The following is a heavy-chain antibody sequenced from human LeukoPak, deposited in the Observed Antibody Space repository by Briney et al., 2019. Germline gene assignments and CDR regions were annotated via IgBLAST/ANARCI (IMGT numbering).Heavy chain of an antibody. CDR3: ARDRKLTTPSHYYYYYGMDV. D-gene: IGHD4-11*01. V-gene: IGHV4-34*01. Sequence: PSETLSLTCAVYGGSFSGYYWSWIHQPPGKGLEWIGEINHSGSTNYNPSLKSRVTISVDTSKNQFSLKLSSVTAADTAVYYCARDRKLTTPSHYYYYYGMDVWGQGTTVTVSS. CDR2: INHSGST. CDR1: GGSFSGYY. J-gene: IGHJ6*02.